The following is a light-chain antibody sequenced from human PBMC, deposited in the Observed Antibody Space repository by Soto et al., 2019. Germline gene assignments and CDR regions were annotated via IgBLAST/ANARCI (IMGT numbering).Light chain of an antibody. Sequence: ESVLTQSPGTLSLSPGEKATLSCRASQSVSSSYLAWYQQKPGQAPRLLIYGASSRATGIPDRFSGSGSGTYFTLTLRRLEPEDFAVDYCQQFGSSSWTFGQGTKVEIK. CDR3: QQFGSSSWT. CDR1: QSVSSSY. CDR2: GAS. V-gene: IGKV3-20*01. J-gene: IGKJ1*01.